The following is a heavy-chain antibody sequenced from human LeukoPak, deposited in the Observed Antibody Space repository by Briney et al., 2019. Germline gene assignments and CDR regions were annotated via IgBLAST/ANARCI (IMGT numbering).Heavy chain of an antibody. V-gene: IGHV3-7*04. CDR3: ARVGSYSFDY. D-gene: IGHD6-13*01. CDR2: IKAGGSEK. Sequence: GGSLRLSCAASGFSFSGHWMNWVRQPPGKGLEWVANIKAGGSEKYYVDSVKGRFTISRDDAKNSLYLQMNSLRAEDTAVYYCARVGSYSFDYWGQGTLVTASA. CDR1: GFSFSGHW. J-gene: IGHJ4*02.